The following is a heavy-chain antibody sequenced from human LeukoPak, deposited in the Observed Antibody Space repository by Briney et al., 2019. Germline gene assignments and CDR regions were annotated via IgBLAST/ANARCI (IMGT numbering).Heavy chain of an antibody. CDR1: GFTFSSYA. Sequence: TGGSLRLSCAASGFTFSSYAMSWVRQAPGKGLEWVSAISGSGGSTYYADSVKGRFTISRDNSKNTLYLQMNSLRAEDTAVYYCAEAAICGVVITFFDYWGQGALVTVSS. J-gene: IGHJ4*02. CDR2: ISGSGGST. D-gene: IGHD3-3*01. V-gene: IGHV3-23*01. CDR3: AEAAICGVVITFFDY.